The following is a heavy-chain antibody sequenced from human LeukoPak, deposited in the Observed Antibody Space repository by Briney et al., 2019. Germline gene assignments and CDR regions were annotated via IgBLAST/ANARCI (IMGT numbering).Heavy chain of an antibody. V-gene: IGHV4-59*01. D-gene: IGHD2-15*01. Sequence: SETLSLTCTVSGDSIANYFWSWLRQPPGKGLEWIGYIYYTGNTNYKPSLKSRVTISVDTSTNQFSLRLRSVTAADTAVYYCARGRVAYSAYYFDYWGRGTLVTVSS. CDR2: IYYTGNT. J-gene: IGHJ4*02. CDR1: GDSIANYF. CDR3: ARGRVAYSAYYFDY.